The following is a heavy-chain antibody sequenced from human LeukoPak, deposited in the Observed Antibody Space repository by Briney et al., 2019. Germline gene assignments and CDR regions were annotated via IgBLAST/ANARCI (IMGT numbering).Heavy chain of an antibody. CDR1: GGTFSSYT. J-gene: IGHJ6*04. D-gene: IGHD4-11*01. CDR2: IVPILGIA. Sequence: SVKVSCKASGGTFSSYTISWVRQAPGQGLEWMGRIVPILGIANYAQKFQGRVTITADKSTSTAYMELSSLRSEDTAVYYCASLGIKTTETPGVWGKGTTVTVSS. V-gene: IGHV1-69*02. CDR3: ASLGIKTTETPGV.